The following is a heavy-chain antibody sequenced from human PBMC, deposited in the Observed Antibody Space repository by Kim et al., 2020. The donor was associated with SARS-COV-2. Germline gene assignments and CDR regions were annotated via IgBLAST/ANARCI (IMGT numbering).Heavy chain of an antibody. D-gene: IGHD3-10*01. CDR1: GFTFSTYG. CDR3: ARSGRIFGSGSKGYDYYG. Sequence: GGSLRLSCAASGFTFSTYGMNWVRQAPGKGPEWVAVIWNDETKKYYADFVKGRFTISRENAKNTLYLQMNSLTAEDTAVYYCARSGRIFGSGSKGYDYYG. J-gene: IGHJ6*01. CDR2: IWNDETKK. V-gene: IGHV3-33*01.